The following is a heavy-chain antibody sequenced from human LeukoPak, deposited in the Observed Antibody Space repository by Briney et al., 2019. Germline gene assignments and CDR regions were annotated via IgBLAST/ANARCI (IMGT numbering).Heavy chain of an antibody. Sequence: ASVNVSCKASGGTFSSYAISWVRQAPGQGLEWMGGIIPIFGTANYAQKFQGRVTITTDESTSTAYMELSSLRSEDTAVYYCARDILMDTAMVLDYWGQGTLVTLSS. D-gene: IGHD5-18*01. V-gene: IGHV1-69*05. CDR1: GGTFSSYA. CDR2: IIPIFGTA. J-gene: IGHJ4*02. CDR3: ARDILMDTAMVLDY.